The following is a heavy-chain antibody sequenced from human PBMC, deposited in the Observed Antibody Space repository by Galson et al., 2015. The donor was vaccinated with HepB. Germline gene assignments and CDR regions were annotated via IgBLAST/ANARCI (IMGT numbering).Heavy chain of an antibody. V-gene: IGHV3-30*19. CDR3: ARVWVPYCSSTSCYHWYFDL. CDR1: GFTFSSYG. J-gene: IGHJ2*01. Sequence: SLRLSCAASGFTFSSYGMHWVRKAPGKGLEWVAVISYDGSNKYYADSVKGRFTISRDNSKNTLYLQVNSLRAEDTAVYYCARVWVPYCSSTSCYHWYFDLWGRGTLVTVSS. D-gene: IGHD2-2*01. CDR2: ISYDGSNK.